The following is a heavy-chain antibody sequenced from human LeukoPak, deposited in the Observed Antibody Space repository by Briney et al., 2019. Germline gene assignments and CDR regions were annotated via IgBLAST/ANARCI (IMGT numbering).Heavy chain of an antibody. CDR2: IYHSGST. V-gene: IGHV4-30-2*01. J-gene: IGHJ6*02. CDR1: GGSISSGGYS. CDR3: ARAEVGIGGMDV. D-gene: IGHD6-13*01. Sequence: SQTLSLTCAVSGGSISSGGYSWSWIRQPPGKGLEWIGYIYHSGSTYYNPSLKSRVTISVDRSKNQFSLKLSSVTAADTAVYYCARAEVGIGGMDVWGQGTTVTVSS.